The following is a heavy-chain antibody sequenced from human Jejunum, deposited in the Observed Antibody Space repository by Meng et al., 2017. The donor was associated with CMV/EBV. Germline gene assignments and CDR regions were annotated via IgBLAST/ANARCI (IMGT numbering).Heavy chain of an antibody. CDR2: IYSGGTGT. D-gene: IGHD2-15*01. J-gene: IGHJ4*02. V-gene: IGHV3-23*03. CDR1: FSNYA. CDR3: AKLVAGYCSGGFCYFDY. Sequence: FSNYAMSWVRQAPGKGLEWVSVIYSGGTGTEYADSVKGRFTISRDNSKNTLYLQMNSLRVEDTALYYCAKLVAGYCSGGFCYFDYWGQGTLVTVSS.